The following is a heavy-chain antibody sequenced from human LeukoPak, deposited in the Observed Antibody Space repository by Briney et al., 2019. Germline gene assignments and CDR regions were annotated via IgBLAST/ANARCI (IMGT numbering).Heavy chain of an antibody. J-gene: IGHJ4*02. CDR1: GFTFSSYG. Sequence: GGSLRLSCAASGFTFSSYGMTWVRQAPGKGLEWVSGISGSGGSTYYADSVRGRFTISRDNSRNTMYLQMNSLRVEDAAVYYCAKAPVTSCRGAFCYPFDSWGQGTLVTVSS. CDR2: ISGSGGST. D-gene: IGHD2-15*01. CDR3: AKAPVTSCRGAFCYPFDS. V-gene: IGHV3-23*01.